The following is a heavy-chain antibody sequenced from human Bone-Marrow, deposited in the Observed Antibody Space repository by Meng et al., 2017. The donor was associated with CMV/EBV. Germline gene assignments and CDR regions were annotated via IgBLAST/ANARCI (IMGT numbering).Heavy chain of an antibody. Sequence: GSLRLSCTVPGGAISSSSYYWGWIRQPPGKGLEWIGSIYYSGSTYYNPSLKSRVTISVDTSKNQFSLKLSSVTAADTAVYYCARGFRPYWFDPWGQGTLVTVSS. J-gene: IGHJ5*02. CDR2: IYYSGST. CDR3: ARGFRPYWFDP. V-gene: IGHV4-39*01. CDR1: GGAISSSSYY. D-gene: IGHD6-6*01.